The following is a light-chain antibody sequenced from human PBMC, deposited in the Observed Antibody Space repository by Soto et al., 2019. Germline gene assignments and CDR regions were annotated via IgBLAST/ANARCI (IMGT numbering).Light chain of an antibody. CDR3: QQYGTSPS. J-gene: IGKJ3*01. V-gene: IGKV3-20*01. CDR1: QSVSRNF. Sequence: EIVLTQTPGTLSLSPGERATLSCRASQSVSRNFLAWYQQKRGQAPRLLIYDASTRATGIPDRFSGSGSGTDFTLTVSRLEPEDFAVYYCQQYGTSPSFGPGTKVDIK. CDR2: DAS.